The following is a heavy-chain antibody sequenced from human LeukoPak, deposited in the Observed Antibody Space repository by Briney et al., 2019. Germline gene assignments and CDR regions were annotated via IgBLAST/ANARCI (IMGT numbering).Heavy chain of an antibody. CDR2: IYYSGST. CDR1: GGSISSGDYY. V-gene: IGHV4-30-4*01. Sequence: ASETLSLTCTVSGGSISSGDYYWSWIRQPPGKGLEWIGYIYYSGSTYYNPSLKSRVTISVDTSKNQFSLKLSSVTAADTAVYYCARVWGIQLWVIFDYWGQGTLVTVSS. J-gene: IGHJ4*02. CDR3: ARVWGIQLWVIFDY. D-gene: IGHD5-18*01.